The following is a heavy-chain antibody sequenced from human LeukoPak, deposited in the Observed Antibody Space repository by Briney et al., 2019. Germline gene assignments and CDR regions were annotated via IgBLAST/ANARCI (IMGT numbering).Heavy chain of an antibody. Sequence: SETLSLTCTGSGGSISRYYWRWIRQPPGQGLEWFGYIFYSGSNYYNPSLKSRVTISVDPSKNHFSLKLSSVTAADTAVYYCARALWDGTKSDAFDIWGQGTMVTVSS. CDR3: ARALWDGTKSDAFDI. CDR2: IFYSGSN. V-gene: IGHV4-59*01. D-gene: IGHD3-10*01. J-gene: IGHJ3*02. CDR1: GGSISRYY.